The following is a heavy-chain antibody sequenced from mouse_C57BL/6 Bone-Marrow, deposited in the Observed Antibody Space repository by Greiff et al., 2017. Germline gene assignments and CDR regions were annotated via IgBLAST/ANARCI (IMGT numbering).Heavy chain of an antibody. J-gene: IGHJ3*01. D-gene: IGHD1-1*01. CDR2: ISGGGGNN. Sequence: EVQRVESGGGLVKPGGSLKLSCAASGFTFSSYTMSWVRQTPEKRLEWVATISGGGGNNYYPDSVKGRFTISRDNAKNTLYLQMSSLRSEDTALYYCASLYYCGSSYPPWFAYWGQGTLVTVSA. CDR1: GFTFSSYT. CDR3: ASLYYCGSSYPPWFAY. V-gene: IGHV5-9*01.